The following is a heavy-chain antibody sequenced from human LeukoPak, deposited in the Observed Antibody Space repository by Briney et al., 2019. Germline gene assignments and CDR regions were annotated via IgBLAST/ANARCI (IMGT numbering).Heavy chain of an antibody. J-gene: IGHJ6*04. CDR3: AREYYYGSGSYYGSYYYYGMDV. V-gene: IGHV3-30*04. Sequence: GGSLRLSCAASGFTFSSYAMHWVRQAPGKGLEWVAVISYDGSNKYYADSVKGQFTISRDNSKNTLYLQMNSLRAEDTAVYYCAREYYYGSGSYYGSYYYYGMDVWGKGTTVTVSS. CDR2: ISYDGSNK. CDR1: GFTFSSYA. D-gene: IGHD3-10*01.